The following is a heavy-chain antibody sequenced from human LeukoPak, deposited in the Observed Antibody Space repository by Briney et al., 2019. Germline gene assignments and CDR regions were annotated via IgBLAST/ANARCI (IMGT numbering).Heavy chain of an antibody. CDR1: GGSFSGYY. Sequence: SETLSLTCAVYGGSFSGYYWSWIRQPPGKGLEWIGEINHSGSTNYNPSLKSRVTISVDTSKNRFSLKLSSVTAADTAVYYCARDRYDFWSGFRGLYYGMDVWGQGTTVTVSS. D-gene: IGHD3-3*01. J-gene: IGHJ6*02. CDR2: INHSGST. V-gene: IGHV4-34*01. CDR3: ARDRYDFWSGFRGLYYGMDV.